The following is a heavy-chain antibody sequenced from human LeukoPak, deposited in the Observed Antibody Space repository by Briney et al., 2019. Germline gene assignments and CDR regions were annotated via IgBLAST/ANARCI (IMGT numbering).Heavy chain of an antibody. V-gene: IGHV3-33*01. J-gene: IGHJ4*02. D-gene: IGHD4-23*01. CDR3: ARDAPSYGGNSVFDY. CDR1: GFTFSSYG. Sequence: GRSLRLSCAASGFTFSSYGMHWVRQAPGKGLEWVAVIWYDGSNKYYADSVKGRFTISRDNFKNTLYLQMNSLRAEDTAVYYCARDAPSYGGNSVFDYWGQGTLVTVSS. CDR2: IWYDGSNK.